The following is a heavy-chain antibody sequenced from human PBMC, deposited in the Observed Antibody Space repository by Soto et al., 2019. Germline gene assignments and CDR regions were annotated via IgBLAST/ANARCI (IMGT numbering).Heavy chain of an antibody. Sequence: GESLRLSCAASGFTFSIYAMHWVRQAPRKGLEYVSAISSNGGSTYYANSVTGRFNITRDNSKNTLYLQMGSRRAEDMAVYYWARGGKETHYYDSSGYYYWGQGTLVTVSS. J-gene: IGHJ4*02. CDR2: ISSNGGST. CDR1: GFTFSIYA. CDR3: ARGGKETHYYDSSGYYY. V-gene: IGHV3-64*01. D-gene: IGHD3-22*01.